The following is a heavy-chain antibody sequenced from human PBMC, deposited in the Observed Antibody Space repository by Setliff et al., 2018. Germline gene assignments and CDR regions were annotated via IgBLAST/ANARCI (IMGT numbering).Heavy chain of an antibody. CDR1: GGSITSDY. V-gene: IGHV4-4*07. D-gene: IGHD3-22*01. J-gene: IGHJ5*02. Sequence: SETLSLTCSVSGGSITSDYWSWIRQPPGKGLEWIGRVFVDGSTNYNPSLKSRVTMSVDTSKNQFSLKLTSVTAADTAIYYCARDTSSDWAAWFDPWSQGILVTVSS. CDR3: ARDTSSDWAAWFDP. CDR2: VFVDGST.